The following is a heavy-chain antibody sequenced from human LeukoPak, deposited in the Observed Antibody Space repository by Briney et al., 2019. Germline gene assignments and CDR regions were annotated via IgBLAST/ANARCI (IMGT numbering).Heavy chain of an antibody. V-gene: IGHV3-30*18. CDR1: GFTFSSNY. CDR3: AKGRDYDILTDGDYFDY. D-gene: IGHD3-9*01. CDR2: ISYDGSNK. J-gene: IGHJ4*02. Sequence: GGSLRLSCAASGFTFSSNYMSWVRQAPGKGLEWVAVISYDGSNKYYADSVKGRFTISRDNSKNTLYLQMNSLRAEDTAVYYCAKGRDYDILTDGDYFDYWGQGTLVTVSS.